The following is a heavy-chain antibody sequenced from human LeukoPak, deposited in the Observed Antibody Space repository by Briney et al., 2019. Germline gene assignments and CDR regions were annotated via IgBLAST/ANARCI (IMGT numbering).Heavy chain of an antibody. CDR1: GFTFSSFS. Sequence: PGGSLRLSCAASGFTFSSFSMYWVRQAPGKGLEWVSSIPAGSTYIYYADSVKGRFTISRDDAKNSLYLQMNSLRVADTAVYYCARGEAPRWGYRYGSYYFHYWGQGTLVTVSS. D-gene: IGHD5-18*01. J-gene: IGHJ4*02. CDR2: IPAGSTYI. V-gene: IGHV3-21*01. CDR3: ARGEAPRWGYRYGSYYFHY.